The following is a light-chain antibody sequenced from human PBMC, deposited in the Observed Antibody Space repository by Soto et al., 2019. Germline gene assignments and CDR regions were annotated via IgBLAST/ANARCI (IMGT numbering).Light chain of an antibody. CDR3: VSYTSSTTYV. CDR1: SSDVGGSNF. Sequence: GASSDVGGSNFVSWYQQHPGKPPKLIIYDVANRPSGVSNRFSGSKSGSTASLIISRLQTEDEADYYCVSYTSSTTYVFGTGTKV. V-gene: IGLV2-14*03. J-gene: IGLJ1*01. CDR2: DVA.